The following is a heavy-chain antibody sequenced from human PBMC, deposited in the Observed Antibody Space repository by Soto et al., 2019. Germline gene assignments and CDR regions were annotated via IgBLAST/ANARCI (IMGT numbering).Heavy chain of an antibody. Sequence: EVQLLESGGGLVQPGGSLRLSCVASGFTFNNCGMNWVRQAPGKGLAWVSGISGSGVTTYYADSVKGRFTISRDTSKNTLYLQMNSLRAEDTAVYYCTKTASGTYSESWGQGTLVTVSS. V-gene: IGHV3-23*01. CDR3: TKTASGTYSES. D-gene: IGHD1-26*01. CDR1: GFTFNNCG. CDR2: ISGSGVTT. J-gene: IGHJ4*02.